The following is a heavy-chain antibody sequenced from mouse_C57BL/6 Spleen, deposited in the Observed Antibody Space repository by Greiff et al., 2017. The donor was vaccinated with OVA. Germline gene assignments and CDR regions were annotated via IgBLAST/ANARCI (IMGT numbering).Heavy chain of an antibody. CDR2: IYPGGGYT. Sequence: QVHVKQSGAELVRPGTSVKMSCKASGYTFTNYWIGWAKQRPGHGLEWIGDIYPGGGYTNYNAKFKGKATLTADKSSSTAYMQFSSLTSEDSAIYYCARTGTRGAWFAYWGQGTLVTVSA. CDR3: ARTGTRGAWFAY. CDR1: GYTFTNYW. V-gene: IGHV1-63*01. D-gene: IGHD4-1*01. J-gene: IGHJ3*01.